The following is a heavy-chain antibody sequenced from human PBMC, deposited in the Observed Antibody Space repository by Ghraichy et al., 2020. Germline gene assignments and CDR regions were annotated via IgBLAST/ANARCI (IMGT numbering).Heavy chain of an antibody. Sequence: GESLNISCAASGFTFSSYSMNWVRQAPGKGLEWVSYISSSSSTIYYADSVKGRFTISRDNAKNSLYLQMNSLRAEDTAVYYCARDYSPYYYYYGMDVWGQGTTVTVSS. CDR2: ISSSSSTI. V-gene: IGHV3-48*04. CDR1: GFTFSSYS. D-gene: IGHD4-11*01. J-gene: IGHJ6*02. CDR3: ARDYSPYYYYYGMDV.